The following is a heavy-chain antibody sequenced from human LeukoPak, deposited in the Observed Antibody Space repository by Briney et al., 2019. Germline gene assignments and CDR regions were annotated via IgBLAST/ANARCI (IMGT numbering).Heavy chain of an antibody. CDR2: IRHDGSIK. V-gene: IGHV3-30*02. J-gene: IGHJ4*02. CDR1: GFIFSTYG. Sequence: GGSLRLPCAASGFIFSTYGMYWVRQAPGKGLECVAFIRHDGSIKNYADSVKGRSTISRDNSKNTLYLQMNSLRAEDTAVYYCAKDSLADIDYWGQGTLVTVSS. D-gene: IGHD3-16*01. CDR3: AKDSLADIDY.